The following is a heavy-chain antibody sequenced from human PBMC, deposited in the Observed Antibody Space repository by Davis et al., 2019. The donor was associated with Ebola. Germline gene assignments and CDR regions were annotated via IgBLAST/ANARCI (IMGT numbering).Heavy chain of an antibody. J-gene: IGHJ6*02. CDR3: AKDIGQWELPTYYYYYYGMDV. CDR2: ISWNSGSI. CDR1: GFTFDDCA. D-gene: IGHD1-26*01. V-gene: IGHV3-9*01. Sequence: PGGSLRLSCAASGFTFDDCAMHWVRQAPGKGLEWVSGISWNSGSIGYADSVKGRFTISRDNAKNSLYLQMNSLRAEDTALYYCAKDIGQWELPTYYYYYYGMDVWGQGTTVTVSS.